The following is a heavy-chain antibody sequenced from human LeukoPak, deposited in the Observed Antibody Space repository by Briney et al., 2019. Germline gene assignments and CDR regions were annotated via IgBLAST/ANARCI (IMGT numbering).Heavy chain of an antibody. CDR1: GGSISSSSYY. D-gene: IGHD4-11*01. V-gene: IGHV4-39*01. CDR3: ARRRSNQSFDY. Sequence: PSETLSLTCTVSGGSISSSSYYWGWIRQPPGKGLEWIGSIYYSGSTYYNPSLKRRVTISVDTSKNQFSLKLSPVTAADTAVYYCARRRSNQSFDYWGQGTLVTVSS. CDR2: IYYSGST. J-gene: IGHJ4*02.